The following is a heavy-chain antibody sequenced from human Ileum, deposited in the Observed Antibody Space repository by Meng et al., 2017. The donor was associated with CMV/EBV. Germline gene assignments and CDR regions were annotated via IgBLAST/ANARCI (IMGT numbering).Heavy chain of an antibody. CDR3: ARYEDYCSDTACFLGPYFDN. D-gene: IGHD2-2*01. CDR2: ISGYNGNT. Sequence: ASVKVSCKASGYTFTTYGISWVRQAPGQGLEWMGWISGYNGNTDYAQKFQGRVTMTTDTSTNTVYLDLRSLRSDDTALYYCARYEDYCSDTACFLGPYFDNWGQGTLVTVSS. J-gene: IGHJ4*02. CDR1: GYTFTTYG. V-gene: IGHV1-18*01.